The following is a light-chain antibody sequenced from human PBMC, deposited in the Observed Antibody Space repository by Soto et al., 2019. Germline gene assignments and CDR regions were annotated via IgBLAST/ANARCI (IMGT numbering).Light chain of an antibody. CDR2: GAS. J-gene: IGKJ1*01. CDR1: QSVSTN. CDR3: QQYDGWPPPK. V-gene: IGKV3-15*01. Sequence: EIVMTHSPATLAVSPGERATLSCTASQSVSTNLAWYQQKPGQAPRLLIYGASTRATGIPARFSGSGSGTEFTLTISSLQSEDFAVYYCQQYDGWPPPKFGQGTKV.